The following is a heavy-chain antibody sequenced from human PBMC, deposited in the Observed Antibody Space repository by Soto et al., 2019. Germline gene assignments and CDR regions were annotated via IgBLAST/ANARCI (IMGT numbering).Heavy chain of an antibody. V-gene: IGHV3-48*02. CDR3: ATNGDDYGGNSAPYYYYYGMDV. J-gene: IGHJ6*02. CDR2: ISSSSSTI. CDR1: GFTFSSYS. D-gene: IGHD4-17*01. Sequence: GGSLRLSCAASGFTFSSYSMNWVRQAPGKGLEWVSYISSSSSTIYYADSVKGRFTISRDNAKNSLYLQMNSLRDEDTAVYYCATNGDDYGGNSAPYYYYYGMDVWGQGTTVTVSS.